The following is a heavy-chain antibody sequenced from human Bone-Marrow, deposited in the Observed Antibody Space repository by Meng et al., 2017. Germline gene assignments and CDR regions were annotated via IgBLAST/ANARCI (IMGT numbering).Heavy chain of an antibody. D-gene: IGHD4-17*01. J-gene: IGHJ6*02. CDR3: TKSADLMGYGEYYYYGMDV. V-gene: IGHV3-33*06. CDR1: GFTFSSYG. Sequence: GESLKISCAASGFTFSSYGMHWVRQAPGKGLEWVAVIWYDGSNKYYADSVKGRFTISRDNSKNTLYLQMNSLRAEDTAVYYCTKSADLMGYGEYYYYGMDVWGQGTTVTVSS. CDR2: IWYDGSNK.